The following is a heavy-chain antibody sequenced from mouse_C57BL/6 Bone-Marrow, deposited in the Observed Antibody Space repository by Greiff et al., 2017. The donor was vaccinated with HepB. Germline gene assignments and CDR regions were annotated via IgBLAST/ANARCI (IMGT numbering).Heavy chain of an antibody. J-gene: IGHJ1*03. V-gene: IGHV5-6*02. D-gene: IGHD1-1*01. CDR3: ARGHYGSSYGYFDV. CDR2: ISSGGSYT. CDR1: GFTFSSYG. Sequence: EVMLVESGGDLVKPGGSLKLSCAASGFTFSSYGMSWVRQTPDKRLEWVATISSGGSYTYYPDSVKERFTISRDNAKNTLYLQMSSLKSEDTAMYYCARGHYGSSYGYFDVWGTGTTVTVSS.